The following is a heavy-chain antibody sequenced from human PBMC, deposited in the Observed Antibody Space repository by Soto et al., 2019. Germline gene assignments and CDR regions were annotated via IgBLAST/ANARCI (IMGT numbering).Heavy chain of an antibody. V-gene: IGHV1-58*01. Sequence: GASVKVSCKTSGFTFSSSAVHWVRQARGHRLQWIGWIDVGSANANYAHMLQERVTISRDMSTSTAYMELNSLRGEDTAVYYCAKDLPGWLPSPTSSRYWGQGTLVTVSS. CDR2: IDVGSANA. CDR3: AKDLPGWLPSPTSSRY. J-gene: IGHJ4*02. D-gene: IGHD2-15*01. CDR1: GFTFSSSA.